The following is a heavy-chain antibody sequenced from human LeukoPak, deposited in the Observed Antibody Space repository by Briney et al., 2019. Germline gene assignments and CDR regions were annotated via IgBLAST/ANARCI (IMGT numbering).Heavy chain of an antibody. J-gene: IGHJ3*02. Sequence: PGGSLRLSCAASGFSFSNYWMTWLRQAPGKGLEWVANIRGDESRKYYLDSVTGRFTISRDNAKNSLYLQMNSLRAEDTAVYYCARDANYHVSSDYYDAFDIWGQGTMVTVS. CDR1: GFSFSNYW. D-gene: IGHD3-22*01. CDR3: ARDANYHVSSDYYDAFDI. CDR2: IRGDESRK. V-gene: IGHV3-7*01.